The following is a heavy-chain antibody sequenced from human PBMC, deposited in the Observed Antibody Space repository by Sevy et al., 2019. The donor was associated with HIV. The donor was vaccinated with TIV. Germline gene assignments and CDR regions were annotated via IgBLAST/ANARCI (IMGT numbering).Heavy chain of an antibody. Sequence: GGSLRLSCAASEFTFRDSYMNWIRQAPGRGLEWVSYISSDGTTIYYADSVKGQFTISRDNAKNSLYLQMNTLRAEDTAVYYCAREGSLRYFDLWGRGTLVTVSS. D-gene: IGHD3-10*01. CDR3: AREGSLRYFDL. J-gene: IGHJ2*01. V-gene: IGHV3-11*01. CDR1: EFTFRDSY. CDR2: ISSDGTTI.